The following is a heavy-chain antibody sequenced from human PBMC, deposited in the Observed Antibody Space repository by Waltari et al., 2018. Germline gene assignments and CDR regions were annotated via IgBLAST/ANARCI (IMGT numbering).Heavy chain of an antibody. J-gene: IGHJ5*02. CDR1: GFTFSNYW. CDR3: ARDGRGVNSQFNLFDL. D-gene: IGHD2-8*01. CDR2: VQHDGTEK. Sequence: EVQLVESGGGLVQPGGSLRLPCAASGFTFSNYWMHWLRQAPGKGMEWVANVQHDGTEKYYLDSVKGRFTISRDNAKSSLYLQMDSLRAEDTAIYYCARDGRGVNSQFNLFDLWGQGLQVTVSS. V-gene: IGHV3-7*01.